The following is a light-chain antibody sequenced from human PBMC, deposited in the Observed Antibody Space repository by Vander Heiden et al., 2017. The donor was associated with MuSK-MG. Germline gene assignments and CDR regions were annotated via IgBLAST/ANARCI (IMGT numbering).Light chain of an antibody. J-gene: IGKJ2*01. CDR3: QQYNDWPPNT. CDR2: GAS. V-gene: IGKV3-15*01. Sequence: EIVMTQSPATLSVSPGERATLSCRASQSVGSYLAWYQQKPGQAPRLLIYGASTRATGTPSTFSGSGSGTEFTLTISSLQSDDSAVYYCQQYNDWPPNTFGQGTKLEIK. CDR1: QSVGSY.